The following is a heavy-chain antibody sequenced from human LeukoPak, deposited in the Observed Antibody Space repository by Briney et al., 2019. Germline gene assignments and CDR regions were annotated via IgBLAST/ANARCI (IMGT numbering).Heavy chain of an antibody. CDR2: IWYDGSNK. J-gene: IGHJ4*02. CDR1: GFTFSSYG. CDR3: ARDFGSVVDY. V-gene: IGHV3-33*01. Sequence: GRSLRLSCAASGFTFSSYGMHWVRQAPGKGLEWVAVIWYDGSNKYYAGSVKGRFTISRDNSKNTLYLQMNSLRAEDTAVYYCARDFGSVVDYWGQGTLVTVSS. D-gene: IGHD2-15*01.